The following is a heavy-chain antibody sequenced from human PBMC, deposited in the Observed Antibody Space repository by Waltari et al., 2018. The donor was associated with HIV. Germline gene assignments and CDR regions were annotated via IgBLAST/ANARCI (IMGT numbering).Heavy chain of an antibody. V-gene: IGHV4-39*02. Sequence: QLQLQESGPGLVKPSETLSLTCTVSGGPISSNNYYWGWIRQPPGKGLEWIGNVFYSGSTYYNPSLRSRVTISVDTSKNHFSLRLSSVTAADTGVYYCARLIGTTAVTPGWGQGTLVTVSS. CDR3: ARLIGTTAVTPG. CDR1: GGPISSNNYY. CDR2: VFYSGST. J-gene: IGHJ1*01. D-gene: IGHD4-17*01.